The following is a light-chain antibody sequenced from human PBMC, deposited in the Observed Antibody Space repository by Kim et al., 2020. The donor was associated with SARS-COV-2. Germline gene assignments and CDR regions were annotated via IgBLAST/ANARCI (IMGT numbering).Light chain of an antibody. CDR1: QDINSF. V-gene: IGKV1-33*01. CDR2: DAS. CDR3: QQFDTVPLT. J-gene: IGKJ4*01. Sequence: SASVVDRVTITCQASQDINSFLNWFQQKPGEAPKLLISDASSLETGLPSRFSGSGSGTHFTFTISSLQPGDVATYYCQQFDTVPLTFGGGTKVEI.